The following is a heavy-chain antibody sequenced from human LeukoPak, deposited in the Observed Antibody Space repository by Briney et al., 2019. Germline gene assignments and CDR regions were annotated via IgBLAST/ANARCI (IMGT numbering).Heavy chain of an antibody. D-gene: IGHD2-15*01. Sequence: GGSLRLSCAASGFTFSTYWMTWVRQAPGKGLEWVANIKQDGSEKYYVDSVEGRFTISRDNAKNSLYLQMNSLRAEDTAVYYCARDVVEYCSGGSCTRYAYWGQGSLVTVSS. CDR3: ARDVVEYCSGGSCTRYAY. V-gene: IGHV3-7*01. J-gene: IGHJ4*02. CDR1: GFTFSTYW. CDR2: IKQDGSEK.